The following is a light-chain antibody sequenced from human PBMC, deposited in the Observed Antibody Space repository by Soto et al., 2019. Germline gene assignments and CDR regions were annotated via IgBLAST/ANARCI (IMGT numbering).Light chain of an antibody. V-gene: IGLV2-14*03. J-gene: IGLJ1*01. CDR2: DLI. CDR3: NSCTSANTYV. Sequence: QSVLTQPASVSGSPGQSITISCTGTSRDIGYSNFVSWYQQHPGKAPKLLIYDLINRPSVVPNRFSGSKSGNTASLTISGLQAEDEADDYCNSCTSANTYVFGSGTKVTVL. CDR1: SRDIGYSNF.